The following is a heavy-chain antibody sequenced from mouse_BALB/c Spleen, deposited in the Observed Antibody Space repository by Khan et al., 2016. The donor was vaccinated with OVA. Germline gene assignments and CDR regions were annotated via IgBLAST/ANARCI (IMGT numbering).Heavy chain of an antibody. CDR2: ISYSGNT. V-gene: IGHV3-2*02. D-gene: IGHD1-1*02. J-gene: IGHJ2*01. CDR3: ASIYGGDFDY. CDR1: GYSITSDYA. Sequence: EVQLQESGPGLVKPSQSLSLTCTVTGYSITSDYAWNWIRQFPGNKLEWMGYISYSGNTKYNPSLKSRISITRDTSKNPFFLQLNSVTTYDTATYYCASIYGGDFDYWGQGTTLTVSS.